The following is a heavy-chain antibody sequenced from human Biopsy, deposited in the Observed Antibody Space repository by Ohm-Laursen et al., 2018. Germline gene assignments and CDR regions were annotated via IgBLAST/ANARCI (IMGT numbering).Heavy chain of an antibody. CDR1: GGSLSSYY. CDR3: ARWTPEYDSSRYYLDAFDI. Sequence: SETLSLTCTVSGGSLSSYYWSWIRQPAGKGLEWIGRIYSSGSTNYNPSLKSRVTLSMDTSKRQFSLKLSFVTAADTAVYYCARWTPEYDSSRYYLDAFDIWGQGKKVTASS. V-gene: IGHV4-4*07. D-gene: IGHD3-22*01. CDR2: IYSSGST. J-gene: IGHJ3*02.